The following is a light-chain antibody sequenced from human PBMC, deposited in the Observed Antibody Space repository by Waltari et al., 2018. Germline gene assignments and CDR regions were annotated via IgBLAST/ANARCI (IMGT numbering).Light chain of an antibody. CDR1: DIRDKT. J-gene: IGLJ2*01. CDR2: DAT. V-gene: IGLV3-21*03. Sequence: YELTQPPSVSVAPGKTAKISSVGPDIRDKTVYWYQQKPGQAPVLVLYDATVRPSGIPKRISGSDTATLTIARVEAGDEAVYYCQVWDGDADHPVFGGGTKLTVL. CDR3: QVWDGDADHPV.